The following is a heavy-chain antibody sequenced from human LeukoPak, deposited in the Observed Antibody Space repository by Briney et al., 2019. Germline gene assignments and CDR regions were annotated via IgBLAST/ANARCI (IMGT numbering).Heavy chain of an antibody. CDR3: ARVVGQQLGYYYYYYGMDV. CDR2: ISAYNGNT. V-gene: IGHV1-18*01. J-gene: IGHJ6*02. Sequence: GASVKVSCKASGYTFTSYGISWVRQAPGQGLEWMGWISAYNGNTNYAQKLQGRVTMTTDTSTSTAYMELRSLRSDDTAAYYCARVVGQQLGYYYYYYGMDVWGQGTTVTVSS. CDR1: GYTFTSYG. D-gene: IGHD6-13*01.